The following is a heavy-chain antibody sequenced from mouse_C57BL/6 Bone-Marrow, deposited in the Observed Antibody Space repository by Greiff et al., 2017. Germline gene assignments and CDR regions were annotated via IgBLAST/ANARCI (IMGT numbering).Heavy chain of an antibody. CDR3: TRVYCYAIDY. V-gene: IGHV1-64*01. CDR1: GYTFTSYW. CDR2: IHPNRGST. D-gene: IGHD1-1*01. J-gene: IGHJ4*01. Sequence: QVQLQQPGAELVKPGASVKLSCKASGYTFTSYWMHWVKQRPGQGLEWIGMIHPNRGSTNYNAKFKSKATLTVDKSSSTAYMQLSSLTSEDSAVYYCTRVYCYAIDYWGQGTTVTVSS.